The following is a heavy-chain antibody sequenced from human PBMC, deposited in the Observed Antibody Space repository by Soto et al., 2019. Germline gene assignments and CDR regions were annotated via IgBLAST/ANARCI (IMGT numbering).Heavy chain of an antibody. Sequence: SQTLSLTCAISGDSVSSNIAAWSWIRQSPSRGLEWLGRTYYRSKWYNNYAVSVKSRITINPDTSKNQFSLQLNSVTPEDTAVYYCARISHNSAISWGQGTLVTVSS. CDR3: ARISHNSAIS. V-gene: IGHV6-1*01. CDR1: GDSVSSNIAA. CDR2: TYYRSKWYN. D-gene: IGHD6-25*01. J-gene: IGHJ5*02.